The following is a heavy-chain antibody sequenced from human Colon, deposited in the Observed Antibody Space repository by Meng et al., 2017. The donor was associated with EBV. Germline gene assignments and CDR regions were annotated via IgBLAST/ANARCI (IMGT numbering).Heavy chain of an antibody. V-gene: IGHV4-39*01. CDR1: GGPISRTGTC. J-gene: IGHJ4*02. CDR2: QCHADDT. D-gene: IGHD4-23*01. Sequence: QLRESGLGLVQLSATLSLTSTGSGGPISRTGTCGGWIRPPPGKGLEWIGSQCHADDTYYNPSLMGRVTISVDTYKNQVSLKLTSVTAADTSIYYCARHTFSGNPGGIDSWGQGTLVTVSS. CDR3: ARHTFSGNPGGIDS.